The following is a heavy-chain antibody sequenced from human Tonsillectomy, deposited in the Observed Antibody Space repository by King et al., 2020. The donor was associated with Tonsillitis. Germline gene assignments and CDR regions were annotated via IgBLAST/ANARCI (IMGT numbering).Heavy chain of an antibody. D-gene: IGHD3-3*01. CDR2: ISFDGTDK. Sequence: VQLVESGEGVVQPGRSMRLSCAVSGFTFSTYAMHWVRQAPGKGLKWVAVISFDGTDKYYADSVKGRFTISRDNSKNTLFLQMNNLRAEDTAVYYCARDAGVVTTYSMDVWGQGTTVTVSS. V-gene: IGHV3-30*01. J-gene: IGHJ6*02. CDR1: GFTFSTYA. CDR3: ARDAGVVTTYSMDV.